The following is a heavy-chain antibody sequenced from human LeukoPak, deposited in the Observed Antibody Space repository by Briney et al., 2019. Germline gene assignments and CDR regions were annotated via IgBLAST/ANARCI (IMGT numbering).Heavy chain of an antibody. CDR3: ARANSWHYYFDY. D-gene: IGHD6-13*01. CDR2: INPNSGGT. Sequence: ASVKVSCKASGYTFTGYYMHWMRQAPGQGLEWMGWINPNSGGTNYAQKFQGRVTMTRDTSISTAYMELSRLRSDDPAVYYCARANSWHYYFDYWGQGTLVTVSS. CDR1: GYTFTGYY. V-gene: IGHV1-2*02. J-gene: IGHJ4*02.